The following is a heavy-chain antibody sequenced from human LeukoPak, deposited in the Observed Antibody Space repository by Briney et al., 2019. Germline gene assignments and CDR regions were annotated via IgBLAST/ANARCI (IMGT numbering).Heavy chain of an antibody. D-gene: IGHD1-26*01. Sequence: ASVKVSCKASGYTFTGYYMHWVRXAPGQXLEWMGWISAYNGNTKYAQKLQGRVTMTTDTSTSTAYMELRSLRSDDTAVYYCARGLGGSGSYFLTFDYWGQGTLVTVSS. CDR3: ARGLGGSGSYFLTFDY. J-gene: IGHJ4*02. CDR2: ISAYNGNT. V-gene: IGHV1-18*04. CDR1: GYTFTGYY.